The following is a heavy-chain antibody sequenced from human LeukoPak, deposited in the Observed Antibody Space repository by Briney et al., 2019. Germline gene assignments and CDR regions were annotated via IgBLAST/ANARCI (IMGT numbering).Heavy chain of an antibody. Sequence: SETLSLTCAVYGGSFSGYYWSWIRQPPGKGLEWIGEINHSGSTNYNPSLKSRVTISVDTSRNQFSLKLSSVTAADTAVYYCARDGLRAANSDAFDIWGQGTMVTVS. J-gene: IGHJ3*02. CDR1: GGSFSGYY. V-gene: IGHV4-34*01. D-gene: IGHD6-13*01. CDR2: INHSGST. CDR3: ARDGLRAANSDAFDI.